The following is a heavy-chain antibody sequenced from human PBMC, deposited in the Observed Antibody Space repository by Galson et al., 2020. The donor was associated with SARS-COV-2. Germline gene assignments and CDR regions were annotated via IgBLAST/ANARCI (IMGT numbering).Heavy chain of an antibody. J-gene: IGHJ4*02. D-gene: IGHD5-12*01. CDR2: ISWNSDFI. CDR1: GFTFDDYA. V-gene: IGHV3-9*01. CDR3: AKEGDGYKAGSFDY. Sequence: SLKIPCAASGFTFDDYAMHWVRQAPGKGLGWVSGISWNSDFIAYADSVKGRFTISRDNAKNSLYLQMNNLRADDTAFYYCAKEGDGYKAGSFDYWGQGTLVTVSS.